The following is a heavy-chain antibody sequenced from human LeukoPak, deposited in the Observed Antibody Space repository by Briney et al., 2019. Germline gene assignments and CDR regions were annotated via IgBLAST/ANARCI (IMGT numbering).Heavy chain of an antibody. CDR3: ASATGDNDAFDI. J-gene: IGHJ3*02. CDR2: IWNDGSNK. Sequence: GGSLRLSCAASGFTLSSYVMHWVRQAPGKGLEWVAVIWNDGSNKYFADSVKGRFTISRDSSKNTLYLQMNSLRAEDTAVYYCASATGDNDAFDIWGQGTMVTVSS. V-gene: IGHV3-33*01. CDR1: GFTLSSYV. D-gene: IGHD7-27*01.